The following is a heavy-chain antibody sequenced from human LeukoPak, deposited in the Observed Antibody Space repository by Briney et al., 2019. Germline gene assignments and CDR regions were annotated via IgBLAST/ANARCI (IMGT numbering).Heavy chain of an antibody. V-gene: IGHV3-21*01. Sequence: GGSLRLSCAASGFIFSTCAMSWVRQAPGKGLEWVSSISSSSSYIYYADSVKGRFTISRDNAKNSLYLQMNSLRAEDTAVYYCARGANMVRGVVDYWGQGTLVTVSS. CDR1: GFIFSTCA. D-gene: IGHD3-10*01. CDR2: ISSSSSYI. CDR3: ARGANMVRGVVDY. J-gene: IGHJ4*02.